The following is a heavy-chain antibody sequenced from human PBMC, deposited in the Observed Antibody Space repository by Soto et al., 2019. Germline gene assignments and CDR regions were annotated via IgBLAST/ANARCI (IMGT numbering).Heavy chain of an antibody. CDR3: ASSGFRQWRAKNYWYFDR. D-gene: IGHD6-19*01. V-gene: IGHV3-21*01. CDR2: ISSSSGYI. Sequence: EVQLVESGGGLVKPGGSLRLSCAASGFTFSSYSMNWVRQAPGKGLEWVSSISSSSGYIYYADSVKGRFTISRDNATNSLYLQMNSLRAEDTAVYYGASSGFRQWRAKNYWYFDRWGRGTLVTVSS. J-gene: IGHJ2*01. CDR1: GFTFSSYS.